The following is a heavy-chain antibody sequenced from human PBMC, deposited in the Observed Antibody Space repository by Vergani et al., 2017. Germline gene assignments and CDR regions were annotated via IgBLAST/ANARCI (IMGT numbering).Heavy chain of an antibody. CDR3: ARGLPGYCSGGSCYSPRPIRAKPNWFDP. CDR1: GGSFSGYY. V-gene: IGHV4-34*01. J-gene: IGHJ5*02. D-gene: IGHD2-15*01. CDR2: INHSGST. Sequence: QVQLQQWGAGLLKPSETLSLTCAVYGGSFSGYYWSWIRQPPGKGLEWIGEINHSGSTNYNPSLKSLVTISVDTSKNQFSLKLRSVTAADTAVYYCARGLPGYCSGGSCYSPRPIRAKPNWFDPWGQGTLVTVSS.